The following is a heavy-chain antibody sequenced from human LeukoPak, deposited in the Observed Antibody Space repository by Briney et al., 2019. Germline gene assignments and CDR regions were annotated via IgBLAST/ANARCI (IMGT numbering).Heavy chain of an antibody. CDR1: GFTFSNAW. J-gene: IGHJ6*03. D-gene: IGHD3-10*01. V-gene: IGHV3-15*01. CDR3: TTYSMVRGVMGFFYYYYYMDV. CDR2: IKSKTDGGTT. Sequence: PGGSLRLSCAASGFTFSNAWMSWVRQAPGKGLEWVGRIKSKTDGGTTDYAAPVKGRFTISRDDSKNTLYLQMNSLKTEDTAVYYCTTYSMVRGVMGFFYYYYYMDVWGKGTTVTVSS.